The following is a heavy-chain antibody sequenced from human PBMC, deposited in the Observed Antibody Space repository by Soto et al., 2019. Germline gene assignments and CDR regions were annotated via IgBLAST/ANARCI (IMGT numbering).Heavy chain of an antibody. V-gene: IGHV1-3*01. Sequence: ASVKVSCKASGYTFTNYYIHWVRQAPGQRLEWMGWINAGNGNTKYSQKFQGRVTITRDTSASTAYMELSSLRSEDTAVYYCARDLANYVWGSYRVYYYYGMDVWGQGTTVTVSS. CDR1: GYTFTNYY. J-gene: IGHJ6*02. CDR3: ARDLANYVWGSYRVYYYYGMDV. D-gene: IGHD3-16*02. CDR2: INAGNGNT.